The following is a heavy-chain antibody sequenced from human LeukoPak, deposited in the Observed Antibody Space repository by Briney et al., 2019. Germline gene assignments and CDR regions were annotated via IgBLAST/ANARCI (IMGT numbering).Heavy chain of an antibody. J-gene: IGHJ5*02. Sequence: GGSLRLSCAASGFTFSNYWMHWVRHAPGKGLVWVSRINSDGTSTTYADSVKGRFTISRDNAENTLYLEMNSLRADDTAVYYCARPRDSSASWFDPWGQGTLVTVSS. CDR2: INSDGTST. D-gene: IGHD3-22*01. V-gene: IGHV3-74*01. CDR3: ARPRDSSASWFDP. CDR1: GFTFSNYW.